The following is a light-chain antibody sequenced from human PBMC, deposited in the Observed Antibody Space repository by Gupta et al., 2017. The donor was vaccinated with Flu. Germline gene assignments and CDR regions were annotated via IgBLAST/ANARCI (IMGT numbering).Light chain of an antibody. CDR2: EGS. CDR3: CSYAGSRRV. J-gene: IGLJ2*01. CDR1: SSDVGSYNL. Sequence: SALTQPAPVSRSPGLSISISCTGTSSDVGSYNLVSWYQQHPGKAPKLMIYEGSKRPSGVSNRFSGSKSGNTASLTISGLQAEDEADYYCCSYAGSRRVFGGGTKLTVL. V-gene: IGLV2-23*01.